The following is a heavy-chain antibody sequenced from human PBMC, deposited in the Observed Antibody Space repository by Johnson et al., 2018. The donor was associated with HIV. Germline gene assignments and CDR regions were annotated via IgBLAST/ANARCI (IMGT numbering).Heavy chain of an antibody. D-gene: IGHD3-16*01. CDR2: ISYDGSNK. V-gene: IGHV3-30-3*01. J-gene: IGHJ3*02. Sequence: QVQLVESGGGVVQPGRSLRLSCAASGFTLSSYAMHWVRQAPGKGLEWVAVISYDGSNKYYADSVKGRFTISRDNSKNTLYLQINSLRAEDTAVYYCACLAHDAFDIWGQGTMVTVSS. CDR1: GFTLSSYA. CDR3: ACLAHDAFDI.